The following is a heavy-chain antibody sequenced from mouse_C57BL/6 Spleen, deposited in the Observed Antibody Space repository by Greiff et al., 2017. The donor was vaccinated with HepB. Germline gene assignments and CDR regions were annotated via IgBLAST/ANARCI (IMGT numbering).Heavy chain of an antibody. D-gene: IGHD2-4*01. V-gene: IGHV1-76*01. J-gene: IGHJ2*01. Sequence: VKLQQSGAELVRPGASVKLSCKASGYTFTDYYINWVKQRPGQGLEWIARIYPGSGNTYYNEKFKGKATLTAEKSSSTAYMQLSSLTSEDSAVYFCARYDWDYWGQGTTLTVSS. CDR3: ARYDWDY. CDR1: GYTFTDYY. CDR2: IYPGSGNT.